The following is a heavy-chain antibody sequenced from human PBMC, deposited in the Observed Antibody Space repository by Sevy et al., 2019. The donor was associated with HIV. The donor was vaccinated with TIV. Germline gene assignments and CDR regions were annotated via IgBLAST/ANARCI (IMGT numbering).Heavy chain of an antibody. Sequence: GGSLRLSCAASGFSFDDYTMHWVRQAPGKGLEWVSLISWEGGRTYYADSVKGRFTISRDNSKNSLFLQMNSLRTEDTALYYCSKDKHDSTGYYFDYWGQGTLVTVSS. CDR2: ISWEGGRT. D-gene: IGHD3-22*01. CDR1: GFSFDDYT. J-gene: IGHJ4*02. V-gene: IGHV3-43*01. CDR3: SKDKHDSTGYYFDY.